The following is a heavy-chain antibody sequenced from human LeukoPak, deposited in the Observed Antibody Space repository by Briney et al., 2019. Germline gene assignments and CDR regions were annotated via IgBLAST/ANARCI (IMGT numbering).Heavy chain of an antibody. CDR2: ISYDGSNK. J-gene: IGHJ4*02. Sequence: GGSLRLSCAASGFTFSNYGMHWVRQAPGKGLEWVAVISYDGSNKYYADSVKGRFTISRDNSKNTLYLQMNSLRAEDTAVYYCAKDRQGNSYDAAELDYWGQGTLVTVSS. CDR1: GFTFSNYG. D-gene: IGHD5-18*01. CDR3: AKDRQGNSYDAAELDY. V-gene: IGHV3-30*18.